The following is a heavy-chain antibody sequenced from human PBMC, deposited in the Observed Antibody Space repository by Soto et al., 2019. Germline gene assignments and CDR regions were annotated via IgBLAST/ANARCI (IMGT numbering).Heavy chain of an antibody. CDR2: IYYSGST. CDR1: GGSISSSSYF. Sequence: PSENPSLPCTGSGGSISSSSYFWGWVRPPPGKGLEWIGSIYYSGSTYYNPSLKSRVTISVDTSKNQFSLKLSSVTAADTAVYYCARQRILTGRWYDAFDIWGQGTMVTVS. J-gene: IGHJ3*02. CDR3: ARQRILTGRWYDAFDI. D-gene: IGHD6-13*01. V-gene: IGHV4-39*01.